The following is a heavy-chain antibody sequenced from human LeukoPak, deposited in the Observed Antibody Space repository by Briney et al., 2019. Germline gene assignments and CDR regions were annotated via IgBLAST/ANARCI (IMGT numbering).Heavy chain of an antibody. V-gene: IGHV4-61*01. CDR1: GGSVSSGCYY. J-gene: IGHJ4*02. Sequence: ETLSLTCTVSGGSVSSGCYYWSWIRQPPGKGLEWIGYIYYSGSTNYNPSRESRVTISVDTSKNQFSLKLSSVTAADAAVYYCARDPGGAYSDDWGQRTLVSAS. CDR2: IYYSGST. CDR3: ARDPGGAYSDD. D-gene: IGHD4-17*01.